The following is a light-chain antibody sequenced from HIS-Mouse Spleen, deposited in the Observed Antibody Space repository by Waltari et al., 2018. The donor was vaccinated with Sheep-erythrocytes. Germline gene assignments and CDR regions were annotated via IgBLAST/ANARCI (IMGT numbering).Light chain of an antibody. J-gene: IGLJ3*02. V-gene: IGLV1-40*01. CDR2: GNS. Sequence: QSVLTQPPSVSGAPGQRVTIPCTGSSSNIRAGYDVHRYQQLPGTAPKLLIYGNSNRPSGVPDRFSGSKSGTSASLAITGLQAEDEADYYCQSYDSSLGGWVFGGGTKLTVL. CDR3: QSYDSSLGGWV. CDR1: SSNIRAGYD.